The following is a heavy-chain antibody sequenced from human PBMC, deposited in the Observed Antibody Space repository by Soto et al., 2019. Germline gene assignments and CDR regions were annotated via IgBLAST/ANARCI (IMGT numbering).Heavy chain of an antibody. J-gene: IGHJ5*02. CDR2: IKQDGGEK. CDR1: GFTFSGYW. V-gene: IGHV3-7*01. CDR3: AKAISDYYAPWFDP. Sequence: GGSLRLSCAASGFTFSGYWMNWVRQAPGKGLEWVANIKQDGGEKYYVDSVKGRFTISRDNAKNSLYLQMNSLRAEDTAVYYCAKAISDYYAPWFDPWGQGALVTVSS. D-gene: IGHD3-22*01.